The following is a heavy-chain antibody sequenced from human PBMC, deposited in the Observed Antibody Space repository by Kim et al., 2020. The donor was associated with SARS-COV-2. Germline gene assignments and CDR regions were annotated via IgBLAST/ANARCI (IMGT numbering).Heavy chain of an antibody. D-gene: IGHD6-19*01. CDR1: GFTFSSYS. V-gene: IGHV3-21*01. CDR2: ISSSSSYI. CDR3: ARDPGVAGPGYYFDY. J-gene: IGHJ4*02. Sequence: GGSLRLSCAASGFTFSSYSMNWVRQAPGKGLEWVSSISSSSSYIYYADSVKGRFTISRDNAKNSLYLQMNSLRAEDTAVYYCARDPGVAGPGYYFDYWGQGTLVTVSS.